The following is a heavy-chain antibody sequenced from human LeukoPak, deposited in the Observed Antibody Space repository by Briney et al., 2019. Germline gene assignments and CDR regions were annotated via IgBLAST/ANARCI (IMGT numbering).Heavy chain of an antibody. CDR1: GGSISSGDFY. D-gene: IGHD4-17*01. Sequence: SETLSLTCSVSGGSISSGDFYWSWIRQPPGKGLEWIGYIYYTGSTYYNPSLKNRVIISVDTSKNQFSLKLSSVTAADTAVYYCARGPAVTRAVDYWGQGTLVTVSS. CDR2: IYYTGST. V-gene: IGHV4-30-4*01. J-gene: IGHJ4*02. CDR3: ARGPAVTRAVDY.